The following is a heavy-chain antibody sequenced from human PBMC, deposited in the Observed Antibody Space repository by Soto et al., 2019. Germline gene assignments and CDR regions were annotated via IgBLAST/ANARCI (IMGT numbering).Heavy chain of an antibody. Sequence: GASVKVSCKASGGTFSSYAISWVRQAPGQGLEWMGGIIPIFGTANYAQKFQGRVTITADESTSTAYMELSSLRSEDTAVYYCARARLSGIAVAGPQYYYYYGMDVWGQGTTVTVPS. J-gene: IGHJ6*02. D-gene: IGHD6-19*01. CDR2: IIPIFGTA. CDR3: ARARLSGIAVAGPQYYYYYGMDV. CDR1: GGTFSSYA. V-gene: IGHV1-69*13.